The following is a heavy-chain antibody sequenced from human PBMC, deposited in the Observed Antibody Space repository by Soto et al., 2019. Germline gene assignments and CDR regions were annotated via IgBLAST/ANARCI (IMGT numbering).Heavy chain of an antibody. D-gene: IGHD2-15*01. CDR3: ASGKSQMTQDRMGFYYYMDV. J-gene: IGHJ6*03. CDR2: VIPLLDAS. V-gene: IGHV1-69*08. Sequence: QVQLVQSGAEVKKPGSSVRISCAASAATFNDYTFTWVRRAPGQGLEWMGRVIPLLDASNYAEKFQDRVTITADRSTSTVYMELSGLKSEDSAIYYCASGKSQMTQDRMGFYYYMDVWGKGTTVTVSS. CDR1: AATFNDYT.